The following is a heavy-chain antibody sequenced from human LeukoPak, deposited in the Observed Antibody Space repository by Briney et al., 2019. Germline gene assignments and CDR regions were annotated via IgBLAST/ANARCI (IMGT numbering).Heavy chain of an antibody. D-gene: IGHD3-9*01. J-gene: IGHJ4*02. CDR1: GFTFSNYA. CDR2: ISYDGNNK. CDR3: AREVTVTGPDRKFDY. Sequence: GGSLRLSCAASGFTFSNYAMHCVRQAPGKGLEWVAIISYDGNNKYHADSVKGRFTISRDNSKNTLYLQMNSLRAEDTAVYYCAREVTVTGPDRKFDYWGQGTLVTVSS. V-gene: IGHV3-30-3*01.